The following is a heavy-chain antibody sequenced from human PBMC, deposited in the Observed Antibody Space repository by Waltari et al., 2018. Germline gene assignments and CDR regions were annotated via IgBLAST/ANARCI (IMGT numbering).Heavy chain of an antibody. Sequence: QVQLQESGPGLVKPSETLSLTCDVSGYSIRSGYCWGLIRQPPGKGLEWIGSIYHSGTTYQNPSLKSRLTISLDTSKNQFSLKLSSVTAADTAVFYCARHPEQLVGYWYFDLWGRGTLVTVSS. D-gene: IGHD6-6*01. V-gene: IGHV4-38-2*01. CDR1: GYSIRSGYC. CDR2: IYHSGTT. J-gene: IGHJ2*01. CDR3: ARHPEQLVGYWYFDL.